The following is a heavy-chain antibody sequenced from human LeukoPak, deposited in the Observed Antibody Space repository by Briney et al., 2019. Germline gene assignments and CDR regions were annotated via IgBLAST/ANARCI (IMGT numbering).Heavy chain of an antibody. Sequence: PGGSLRLSCAASGFTFSSYSMNWVRQAPGKGLEWVSYISSSSSTIYYADSVKGRFTISRDNAKNSLYLQMNSLRAEDTAVYYCARDFVYDYVWGSYRYTVGTSRDLDYWGQGTLVTVSS. D-gene: IGHD3-16*02. CDR1: GFTFSSYS. J-gene: IGHJ4*02. CDR2: ISSSSSTI. CDR3: ARDFVYDYVWGSYRYTVGTSRDLDY. V-gene: IGHV3-48*01.